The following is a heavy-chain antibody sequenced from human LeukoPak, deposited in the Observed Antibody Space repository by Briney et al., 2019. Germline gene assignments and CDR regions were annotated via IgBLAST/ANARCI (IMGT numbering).Heavy chain of an antibody. J-gene: IGHJ6*03. V-gene: IGHV1-69*05. Sequence: ASVKVSCKASGGTFSTYAISWVRQAPGHGLESMGGIIPIFGTANYAQKFQGRVTITTDESTSTAYMELSSLRSEDTAVYYCARVPQYSSSYYYYMDVWGKGTTVTVSS. CDR1: GGTFSTYA. D-gene: IGHD6-6*01. CDR2: IIPIFGTA. CDR3: ARVPQYSSSYYYYMDV.